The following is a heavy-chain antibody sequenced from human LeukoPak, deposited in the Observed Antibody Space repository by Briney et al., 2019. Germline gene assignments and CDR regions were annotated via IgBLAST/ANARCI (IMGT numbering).Heavy chain of an antibody. CDR1: GFTFSTYS. CDR2: ISSSGSHI. J-gene: IGHJ5*02. Sequence: PGGSLRLSCAASGFTFSTYSMSWVRQAAGKGLAWVSSISSSGSHIYYADPVKGRFTISRDNAKNSLFLQMNSLRAEDTAVYYWARGFGEKGLTRRGSDFSWAQETLVTVSS. CDR3: ARGFGEKGLTRRGSDFS. V-gene: IGHV3-21*01. D-gene: IGHD3-10*01.